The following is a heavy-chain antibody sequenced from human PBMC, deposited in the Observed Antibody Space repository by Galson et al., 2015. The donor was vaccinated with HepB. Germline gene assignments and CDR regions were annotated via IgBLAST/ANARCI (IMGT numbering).Heavy chain of an antibody. CDR2: IKQDGSEK. Sequence: SLRLSCAASGFILSSYWMSWVRQAPGKGLEWVANIKQDGSEKNYVDSVKGRFTISRDNTENSVYLQMNSLRAEDTAVYYCVRDGPGPGDYWGQGTLVTVSS. CDR1: GFILSSYW. V-gene: IGHV3-7*03. CDR3: VRDGPGPGDY. J-gene: IGHJ4*02.